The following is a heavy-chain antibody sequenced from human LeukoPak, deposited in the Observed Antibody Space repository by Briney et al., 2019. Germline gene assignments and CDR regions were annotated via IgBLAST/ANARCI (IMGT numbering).Heavy chain of an antibody. Sequence: GGSLRLSCAASGFTFSSYDMHWVRQATGKGLEWVSAIGTAGDTYYPGSVKGRFTISRENAKNSSYLQMNSLRAGDTAVYYCARVSSVHDAFDIWGQGTMVTVSS. CDR1: GFTFSSYD. V-gene: IGHV3-13*01. CDR3: ARVSSVHDAFDI. CDR2: IGTAGDT. J-gene: IGHJ3*02.